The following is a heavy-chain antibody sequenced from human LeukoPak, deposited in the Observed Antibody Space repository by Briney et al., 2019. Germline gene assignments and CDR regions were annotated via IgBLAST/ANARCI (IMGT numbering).Heavy chain of an antibody. D-gene: IGHD2-2*02. CDR1: GFTFSSYS. J-gene: IGHJ4*02. Sequence: GGSLRLSCAASGFTFSSYSMNWVRQAPGKGLEWVSSISSSSSYIYYADSVKGRFTISRDNAKNSLYLQMNSLRAEDTAVYCCAREGEYCSSTSCYNYFDYWGQGTLVTVSS. V-gene: IGHV3-21*01. CDR2: ISSSSSYI. CDR3: AREGEYCSSTSCYNYFDY.